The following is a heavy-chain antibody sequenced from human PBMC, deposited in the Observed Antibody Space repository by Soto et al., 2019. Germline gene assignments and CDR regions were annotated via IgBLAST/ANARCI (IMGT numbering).Heavy chain of an antibody. CDR3: AREGSYSAYNFAHGIQLWSFDF. CDR2: IFSSGST. D-gene: IGHD5-12*01. V-gene: IGHV4-4*07. CDR1: GGSINTFY. Sequence: LETLSLTCTVSGGSINTFYWSRVRQPAGKGLEWIGRIFSSGSTSFNPSLESRVAMSVDTSKNHFSLNLSSVTAADMAVYYCAREGSYSAYNFAHGIQLWSFDFWGQGALVTVSS. J-gene: IGHJ4*02.